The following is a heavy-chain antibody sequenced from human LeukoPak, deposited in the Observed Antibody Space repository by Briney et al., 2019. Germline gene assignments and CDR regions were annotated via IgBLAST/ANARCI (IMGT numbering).Heavy chain of an antibody. J-gene: IGHJ4*02. CDR1: GDSVPGSGVG. V-gene: IGHV6-1*01. CDR3: ARSKNYAFDY. Sequence: SQTLSLTCAISGDSVPGSGVGWHWIRQSPSRGLEWLGKIYYWSKWYYDSNSHQPRHISLQLDSVTPDGTAVYYCARSKNYAFDYWGPGALVTVSS. D-gene: IGHD1-7*01. CDR2: IYYWSKWYY.